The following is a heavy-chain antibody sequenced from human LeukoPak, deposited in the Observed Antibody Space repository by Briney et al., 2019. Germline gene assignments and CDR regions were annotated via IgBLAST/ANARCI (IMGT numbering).Heavy chain of an antibody. J-gene: IGHJ4*02. V-gene: IGHV3-21*01. CDR1: GFTFSSYS. CDR2: ISSSSSYI. Sequence: GGSLRLSCAASGFTFSSYSMNWVRQAPGKGLEWVSSISSSSSYIYYADSVKGRFTISRDNSKNTLYLQMNSLRAEDTAVYYCAKEALWFGESTTGIDYWGQGTLVTVSS. D-gene: IGHD3-10*01. CDR3: AKEALWFGESTTGIDY.